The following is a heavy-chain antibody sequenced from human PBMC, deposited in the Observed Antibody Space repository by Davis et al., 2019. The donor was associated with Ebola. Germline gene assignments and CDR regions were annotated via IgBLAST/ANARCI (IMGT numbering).Heavy chain of an antibody. V-gene: IGHV3-30-3*01. CDR2: ISYDGSNK. J-gene: IGHJ4*02. D-gene: IGHD2-2*01. CDR3: AKDSKYCTTTTYYGAGY. Sequence: GESLKISCAASGFTFSSYAMHWVRQAPGKGLEWVAVISYDGSNKYYADSVKGRFTISRDNSKNTLYLHMNSLRAEDTAVYYCAKDSKYCTTTTYYGAGYWGQGTLVTVSS. CDR1: GFTFSSYA.